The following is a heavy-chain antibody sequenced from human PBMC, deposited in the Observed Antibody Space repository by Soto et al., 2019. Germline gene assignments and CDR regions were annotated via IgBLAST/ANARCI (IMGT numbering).Heavy chain of an antibody. D-gene: IGHD3-22*01. CDR1: GFAFSNAW. J-gene: IGHJ4*01. V-gene: IGHV3-15*07. CDR2: IKSKTDGGTT. Sequence: GGSLRLSCAASGFAFSNAWINWVRQAPGKGLEWVGRIKSKTDGGTTDFAAPVRGRFAISRDDSKNMEYMQMNSLKTKDKAIYFCTTDSYITMIVVRFDYGGHETLVPV. CDR3: TTDSYITMIVVRFDY.